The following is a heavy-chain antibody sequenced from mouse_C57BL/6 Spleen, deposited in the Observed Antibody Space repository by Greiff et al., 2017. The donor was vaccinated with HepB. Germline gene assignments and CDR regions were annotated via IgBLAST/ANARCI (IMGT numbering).Heavy chain of an antibody. J-gene: IGHJ1*03. D-gene: IGHD1-1*01. V-gene: IGHV1-4*01. CDR3: ARLPLYGSSTNWYFDV. CDR2: INPSSGYT. CDR1: GYTFTSYT. Sequence: VQLVESGAELARPGASVKMSCKASGYTFTSYTMHWVKQRPGQGLEWIGYINPSSGYTKYNQKFKDKATLTADKSSSTAYMQLSSLTSEDSAVYYCARLPLYGSSTNWYFDVWGTGTTVTVSS.